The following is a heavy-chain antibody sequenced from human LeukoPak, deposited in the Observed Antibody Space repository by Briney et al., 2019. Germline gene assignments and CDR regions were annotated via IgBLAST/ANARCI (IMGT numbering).Heavy chain of an antibody. D-gene: IGHD6-13*01. CDR2: IYYSGST. CDR3: ARVRYSTDDYYGMDV. V-gene: IGHV4-61*08. CDR1: GGSISSGGYY. J-gene: IGHJ6*02. Sequence: SETLSLTCTVSGGSISSGGYYWSWIRQPPGKGLEWIGYIYYSGSTDYNPSLKSRVTISADTSKNQFSLKLSSVTAADTAVYYCARVRYSTDDYYGMDVWGQGTTVTVSS.